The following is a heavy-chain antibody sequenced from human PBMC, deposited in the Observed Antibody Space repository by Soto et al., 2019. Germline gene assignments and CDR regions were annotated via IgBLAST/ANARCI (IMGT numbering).Heavy chain of an antibody. CDR2: ISYDGSNK. Sequence: QVQLVESGGGVVQPGRSLRLSCAASGFTFSSYAMHWVRQAPGKGLEWVAVISYDGSNKYYADSVKGRFTISRDNSKNTLYLQMNSLTAEDTAVYYCARDYYDSSGYYYYYYGMDVWGQGTTVTVSS. CDR3: ARDYYDSSGYYYYYYGMDV. V-gene: IGHV3-30-3*01. J-gene: IGHJ6*02. D-gene: IGHD3-22*01. CDR1: GFTFSSYA.